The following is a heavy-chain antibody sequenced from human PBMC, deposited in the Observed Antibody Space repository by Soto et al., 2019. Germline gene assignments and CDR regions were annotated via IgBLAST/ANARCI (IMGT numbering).Heavy chain of an antibody. CDR2: IDSSGGT. V-gene: IGHV4-59*08. Sequence: QVQLQESGPGLVKPSETLSLTCTVSDDSSSSYKWSWIRQPPGRRLEWIGYIDSSGGTSYNPSLQSRVTISVDTSTKQFSLKLSSVTAADTAVYYCVRQGLGRLHGLVDVWGQGTTVTVSS. D-gene: IGHD4-4*01. CDR3: VRQGLGRLHGLVDV. J-gene: IGHJ6*02. CDR1: DDSSSSYK.